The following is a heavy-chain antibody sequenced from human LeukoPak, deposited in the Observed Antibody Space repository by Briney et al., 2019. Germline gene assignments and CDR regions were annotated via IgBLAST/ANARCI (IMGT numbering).Heavy chain of an antibody. V-gene: IGHV3-74*01. CDR3: ARVDGPDWCYINYYYGMDV. CDR1: VFTFCSYW. J-gene: IGHJ6*02. CDR2: INSDGSST. Sequence: QPGGSLRLSCAASVFTFCSYWMHWVRQAPGKGLVWVSRINSDGSSTSYADSVKGRFTISRDNAKNTLYLQMNSLRAEDTAVYYCARVDGPDWCYINYYYGMDVWGQGTTVTVSS. D-gene: IGHD4/OR15-4a*01.